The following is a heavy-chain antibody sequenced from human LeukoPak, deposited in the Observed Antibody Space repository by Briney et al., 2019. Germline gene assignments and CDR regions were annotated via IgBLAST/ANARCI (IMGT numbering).Heavy chain of an antibody. CDR2: ISYDGSNE. J-gene: IGHJ3*02. Sequence: GGSLRLSCAASGFTFSTYGMHWVRQAPGKGLEWVAVISYDGSNEYYADSVKGRFTISRDNSKNTLYLQMNSLRAEDTAVYYCAREGSFDSSGYNDALDIWGQGTMVTVSA. CDR1: GFTFSTYG. D-gene: IGHD3-22*01. V-gene: IGHV3-30*03. CDR3: AREGSFDSSGYNDALDI.